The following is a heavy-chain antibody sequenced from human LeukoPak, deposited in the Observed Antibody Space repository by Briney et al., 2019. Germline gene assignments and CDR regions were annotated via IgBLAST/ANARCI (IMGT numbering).Heavy chain of an antibody. J-gene: IGHJ4*02. Sequence: GASVKVSCKASGYSFSVYYIQWLRQVPGEGLEWVGWILPHSGDTYYAQKFRGRVTMTTDTSINTAYMELSRLKSDDTGIYFCARPPRDLVSAAPFDYRGQGTLVAVSS. CDR2: ILPHSGDT. D-gene: IGHD2-2*01. CDR3: ARPPRDLVSAAPFDY. CDR1: GYSFSVYY. V-gene: IGHV1-2*02.